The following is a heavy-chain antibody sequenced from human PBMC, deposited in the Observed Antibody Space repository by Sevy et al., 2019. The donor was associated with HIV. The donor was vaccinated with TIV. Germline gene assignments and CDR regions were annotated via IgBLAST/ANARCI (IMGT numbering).Heavy chain of an antibody. CDR2: IRQDGNEL. CDR3: ARRYFDL. CDR1: GFTFDDYW. J-gene: IGHJ4*02. V-gene: IGHV3-7*01. Sequence: GGSLRLSCAASGFTFDDYWMQWVRQAPGQGLEWVANIRQDGNELYCADSVKGRFTISRDNAKESLFLQMTNLRVEDTAIYYCARRYFDLWGQGTLVTVSS.